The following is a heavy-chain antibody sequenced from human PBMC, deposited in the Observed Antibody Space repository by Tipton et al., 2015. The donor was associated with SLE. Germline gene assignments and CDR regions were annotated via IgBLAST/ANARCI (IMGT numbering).Heavy chain of an antibody. V-gene: IGHV4-59*12. D-gene: IGHD6-19*01. J-gene: IGHJ4*02. CDR1: GGSISSYY. CDR3: ARDLDQWLGIDY. Sequence: LRLSCTVSGGSISSYYWSWIRQPPGKGLEWIGYIYYSGSTNYNPSLKSRVTISVDTSKNQFSLKLSSVTAADTAMYYCARDLDQWLGIDYWGQGTLVTVSS. CDR2: IYYSGST.